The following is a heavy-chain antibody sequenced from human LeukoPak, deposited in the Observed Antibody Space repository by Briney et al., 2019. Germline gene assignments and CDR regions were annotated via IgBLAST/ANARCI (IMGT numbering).Heavy chain of an antibody. CDR3: ARDRNTDFWSGYYTNYFDY. D-gene: IGHD3-3*01. J-gene: IGHJ4*02. CDR1: GFTFTNYW. Sequence: GGSLRLSCAASGFTFTNYWMSWVRQAPGKGLDWVATIKQDGTEKYYVDSVKGRFTISSDNAKNSLFLQMNSLRAEDTAVYYCARDRNTDFWSGYYTNYFDYWGQGTLVTVSS. V-gene: IGHV3-7*01. CDR2: IKQDGTEK.